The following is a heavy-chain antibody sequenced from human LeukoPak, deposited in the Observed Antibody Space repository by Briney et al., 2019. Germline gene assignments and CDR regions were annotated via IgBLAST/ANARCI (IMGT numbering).Heavy chain of an antibody. CDR1: GGSFSGYY. CDR2: INHSGST. CDR3: ARGRLHYYDSSGYYAGRSLFDY. J-gene: IGHJ4*02. Sequence: SETLSLTCAVYGGSFSGYYWSWIRQPPGKGLEWIGVINHSGSTNYNPSLKSRVTISVDTSKNQFSLKLSSVTAADTAVYYCARGRLHYYDSSGYYAGRSLFDYWGQGTLVTVSS. D-gene: IGHD3-22*01. V-gene: IGHV4-34*01.